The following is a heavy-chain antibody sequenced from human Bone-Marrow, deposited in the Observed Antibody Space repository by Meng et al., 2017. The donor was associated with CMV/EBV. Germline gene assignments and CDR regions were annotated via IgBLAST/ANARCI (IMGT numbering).Heavy chain of an antibody. CDR1: GFTVSSNY. Sequence: GESLKISCAASGFTVSSNYMSWVRQAPGKGLEWVSVIYSGGSSTYYADSVKGRFTISRDNSKNTLYLQMNSLRAEDTAVYYCAMYGYSSSWYVPWFDPWGQGTLVTVSS. V-gene: IGHV3-23*03. CDR2: IYSGGSST. CDR3: AMYGYSSSWYVPWFDP. D-gene: IGHD6-13*01. J-gene: IGHJ5*02.